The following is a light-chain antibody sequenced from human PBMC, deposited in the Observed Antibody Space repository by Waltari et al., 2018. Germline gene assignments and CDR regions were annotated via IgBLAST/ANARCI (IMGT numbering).Light chain of an antibody. J-gene: IGKJ4*01. CDR1: QDINNY. V-gene: IGKV1-33*01. CDR2: DAF. Sequence: DIQMTQSPSSLSASVGDRVTITCQASQDINNYLNWYQQKPGKAPKLLIYDAFNLETGVPSRFSGIVSGTQFIFTISSLQPEDFASYYCQQYENFPLTFGGGTKVEIK. CDR3: QQYENFPLT.